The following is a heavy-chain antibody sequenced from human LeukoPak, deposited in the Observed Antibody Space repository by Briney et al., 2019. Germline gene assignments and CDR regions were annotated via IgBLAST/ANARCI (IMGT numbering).Heavy chain of an antibody. CDR1: GYTFTYYY. Sequence: ASVPVSCQASGYTFTYYYMHWVRQAPGQGFEWMGWINSNDGDTNYAQKLQGRVTMTRYTSISTAHMEVSRLRSDDKAVYYYSRANLLYCSSSSYYFDYWGQGTLVTVSS. D-gene: IGHD2-2*01. J-gene: IGHJ4*02. CDR3: SRANLLYCSSSSYYFDY. CDR2: INSNDGDT. V-gene: IGHV1-2*02.